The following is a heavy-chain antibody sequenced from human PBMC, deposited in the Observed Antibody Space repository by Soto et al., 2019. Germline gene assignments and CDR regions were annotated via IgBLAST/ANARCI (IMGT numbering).Heavy chain of an antibody. Sequence: GASVKVSCKASGYTFTGYYMHWVRQAPGQGLEWMGWINPNSGGTNYAQKFQGWVTMTRDTSISTAYMELSRLRSDDTAVYYCARALAAAGPNAFDIWGQGTMVTVSS. CDR1: GYTFTGYY. CDR3: ARALAAAGPNAFDI. D-gene: IGHD6-13*01. V-gene: IGHV1-2*04. J-gene: IGHJ3*02. CDR2: INPNSGGT.